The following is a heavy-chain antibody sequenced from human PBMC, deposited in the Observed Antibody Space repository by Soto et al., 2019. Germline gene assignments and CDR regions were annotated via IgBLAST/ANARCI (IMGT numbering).Heavy chain of an antibody. V-gene: IGHV4-4*02. D-gene: IGHD4-17*01. CDR1: SGSISSSNW. CDR3: ARGRRRDGDPGFDY. J-gene: IGHJ4*02. CDR2: IYHSGRT. Sequence: QVQLQESGPGLVKPSGTLSLTCAVSSGSISSSNWWSWVREPPGKGLDWIGEIYHSGRTNYNPSLKSRVTISVDKSKNQFSLKLSSVTAADTAVYYCARGRRRDGDPGFDYWGQGTLVTVSS.